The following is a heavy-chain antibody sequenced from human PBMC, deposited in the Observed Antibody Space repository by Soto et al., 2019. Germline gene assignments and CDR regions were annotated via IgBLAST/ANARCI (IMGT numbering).Heavy chain of an antibody. V-gene: IGHV3-73*01. Sequence: PGGSLRLSCISSGFTFSGSAMHWVRQASGKGLEWVGRIRSKANSYATAYAASVKGRFTISRDDSKNTAYLQMNSLKTEDTAVYYCLVVQQLVRFYYYGMDVWGQGTTVTVSS. CDR2: IRSKANSYAT. CDR3: LVVQQLVRFYYYGMDV. J-gene: IGHJ6*02. D-gene: IGHD6-13*01. CDR1: GFTFSGSA.